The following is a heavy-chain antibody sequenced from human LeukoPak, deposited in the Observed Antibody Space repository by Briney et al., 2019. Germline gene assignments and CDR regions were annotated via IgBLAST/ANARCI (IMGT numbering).Heavy chain of an antibody. J-gene: IGHJ5*02. D-gene: IGHD1-1*01. V-gene: IGHV3-21*01. CDR1: GFTFSSYS. Sequence: PGGSLRLSCAASGFTFSSYSMNWVRQAPGKGLEWVSSISSSSSYIYYADSVKGRSTISRDNAKNSLYLQMNSLRAGDTAVYCCARDGTWTWGQGTLVTVSS. CDR3: ARDGTWT. CDR2: ISSSSSYI.